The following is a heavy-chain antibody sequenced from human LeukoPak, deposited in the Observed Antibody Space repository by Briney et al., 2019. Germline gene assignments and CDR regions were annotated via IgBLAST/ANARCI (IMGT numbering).Heavy chain of an antibody. J-gene: IGHJ4*02. D-gene: IGHD2-21*01. CDR2: IYYSGGDT. CDR3: AKEHGAAVVPGRFDY. Sequence: PGGSLRLSCAASGFSFSNYAMSWVRQTPGKGLEWVSTIYYSGGDTYSADSVKGRFTISRDNSRNMVYLQMNSLRAEDTAVYYCAKEHGAAVVPGRFDYWGRGTMVIVSS. CDR1: GFSFSNYA. V-gene: IGHV3-23*01.